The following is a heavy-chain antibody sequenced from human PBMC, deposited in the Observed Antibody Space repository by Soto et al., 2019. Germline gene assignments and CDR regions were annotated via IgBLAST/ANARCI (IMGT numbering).Heavy chain of an antibody. CDR2: IYHSGST. D-gene: IGHD6-13*01. V-gene: IGHV4-4*02. Sequence: QVQLQESGPGLVKPSGTLSLTCAVSDGSISSSNWWSWVRQPPGKGLEWIGEIYHSGSTNYNPSLKSRVTISVDKSKNQFSLKLSSVTAADTAVYYCASSSRQQLDHYFDYWGQGTLVTVSS. CDR1: DGSISSSNW. CDR3: ASSSRQQLDHYFDY. J-gene: IGHJ4*02.